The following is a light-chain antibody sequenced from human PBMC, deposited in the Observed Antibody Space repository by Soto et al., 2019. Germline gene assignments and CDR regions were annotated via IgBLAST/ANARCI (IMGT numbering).Light chain of an antibody. J-gene: IGKJ1*01. CDR1: QSIRNY. V-gene: IGKV1-5*01. CDR2: GAS. CDR3: QQHNSYSQT. Sequence: DIQMTQAPPALSASVGDRVTITCRASQSIRNYLAWYQQMPGKAPKLLIYGASSLQSGVPSRFSGSGSGTEFTLTISSLQPDDFATYFCQQHNSYSQTFGQGTKVDIK.